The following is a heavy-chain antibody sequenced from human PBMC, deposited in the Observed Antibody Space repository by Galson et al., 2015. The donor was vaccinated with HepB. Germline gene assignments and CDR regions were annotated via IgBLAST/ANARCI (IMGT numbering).Heavy chain of an antibody. CDR2: IYYSGST. J-gene: IGHJ4*02. CDR3: ARVSSGSYQVDY. Sequence: TLSLTCTVSGGSISSGGYYWSWIRQYPGKGLEWIGYIYYSGSTYYNPSLKSRVTISVDTSKNQFSLKLSSVTAADTAVYYCARVSSGSYQVDYWGQGTLVTVSS. D-gene: IGHD1-26*01. V-gene: IGHV4-31*03. CDR1: GGSISSGGYY.